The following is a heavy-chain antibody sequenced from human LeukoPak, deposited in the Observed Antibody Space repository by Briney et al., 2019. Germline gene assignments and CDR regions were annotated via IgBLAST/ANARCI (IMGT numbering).Heavy chain of an antibody. Sequence: GGSLRLSCAASGFTFSSYWMHWVRQAPGKGLVWVSRINSDGSSTSYADSVKGRFTISRDNAKNTLYLQMNSLRAEDTAVYYCARDYYGSGSYAYNNWFDPWGQGTLVTVSS. D-gene: IGHD3-10*01. V-gene: IGHV3-74*01. CDR2: INSDGSST. J-gene: IGHJ5*02. CDR3: ARDYYGSGSYAYNNWFDP. CDR1: GFTFSSYW.